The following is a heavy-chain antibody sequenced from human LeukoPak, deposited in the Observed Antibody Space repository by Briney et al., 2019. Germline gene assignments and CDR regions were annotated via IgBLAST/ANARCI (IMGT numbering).Heavy chain of an antibody. CDR2: INPNSGDT. V-gene: IGHV1-2*02. CDR1: GYTFTGYY. J-gene: IGHJ4*02. D-gene: IGHD6-13*01. CDR3: ARGLAAAGTDPDY. Sequence: ASVKVSCKASGYTFTGYYMHWVRQAPGQGLEWMGWINPNSGDTNFAQKFQGRVTMTRDTSISTAYMELSKLKSDDTALYYCARGLAAAGTDPDYWGQGTLVTVSS.